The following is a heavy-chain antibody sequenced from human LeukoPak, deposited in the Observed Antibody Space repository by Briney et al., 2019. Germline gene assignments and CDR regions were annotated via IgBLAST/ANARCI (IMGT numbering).Heavy chain of an antibody. Sequence: GSLRLSCAASGFTFSSYAMSWIRQPPGKGLEWIGEINHSGSTNYNPSLKSRVTISVDTSKNQFSLKLSSVTAADTAVYYCARGGIAPRGCPRIWGQGTLVTVSS. CDR2: INHSGST. V-gene: IGHV4-34*01. CDR3: ARGGIAPRGCPRI. D-gene: IGHD6-13*01. J-gene: IGHJ4*02. CDR1: GFTFSSYA.